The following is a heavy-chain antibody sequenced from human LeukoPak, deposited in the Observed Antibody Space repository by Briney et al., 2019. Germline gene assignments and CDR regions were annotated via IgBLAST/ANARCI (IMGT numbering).Heavy chain of an antibody. CDR3: ARAGCSGGSCPGLLDY. V-gene: IGHV4-59*01. CDR1: GGSISSYY. D-gene: IGHD2-15*01. Sequence: PSETLSLTCTVSGGSISSYYWSWLRQPPGKGLEWIGYIYYSGSTNYNPSLKSRVTISVDTSKNQFSLKLSSVTAADTAVYYCARAGCSGGSCPGLLDYWGKGTLVTVSS. CDR2: IYYSGST. J-gene: IGHJ4*02.